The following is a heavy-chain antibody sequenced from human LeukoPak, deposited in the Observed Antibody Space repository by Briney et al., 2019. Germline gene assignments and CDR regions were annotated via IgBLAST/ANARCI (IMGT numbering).Heavy chain of an antibody. CDR2: IIPIFGTA. CDR1: GGTFSSYA. CDR3: ARARRSDAFDI. J-gene: IGHJ3*02. V-gene: IGHV1-69*13. Sequence: VASVKVSRKASGGTFSSYAISWVRQAPGQGLEWMGGIIPIFGTANYAQKFQGRVTITADESTSTAYMELSSLRSEDTAVYYCARARRSDAFDIWGQGTMVTVSS.